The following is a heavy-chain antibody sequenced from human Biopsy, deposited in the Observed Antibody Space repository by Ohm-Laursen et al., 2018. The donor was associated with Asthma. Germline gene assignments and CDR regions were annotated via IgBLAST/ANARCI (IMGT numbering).Heavy chain of an antibody. CDR1: GFDFRDYT. Sequence: SLRLSCAASGFDFRDYTMNGVRQAPGKGLEWVSSISSLSRYKYYSDSLRGRVTISRDNAKSSLHLQMSSLRAEDTAVYFCARDFTIGSGSPFHFWGPGTLVTVSS. V-gene: IGHV3-21*01. CDR2: ISSLSRYK. CDR3: ARDFTIGSGSPFHF. J-gene: IGHJ4*01. D-gene: IGHD3-10*01.